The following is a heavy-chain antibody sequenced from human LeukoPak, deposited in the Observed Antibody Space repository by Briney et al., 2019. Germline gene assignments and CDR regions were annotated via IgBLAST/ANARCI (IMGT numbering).Heavy chain of an antibody. CDR2: ISSSSNYM. V-gene: IGHV3-21*01. J-gene: IGHJ4*02. CDR3: ARPLDSSNNYFDY. Sequence: GGSLRLSCAASGFTFSRNAMNWVRQAPGKGLEWVSFISSSSNYMSYADSVKGRFTISRDNAKNSLYLQMNSLRAENTAVYYCARPLDSSNNYFDYWGQGTLVTVSA. D-gene: IGHD6-13*01. CDR1: GFTFSRNA.